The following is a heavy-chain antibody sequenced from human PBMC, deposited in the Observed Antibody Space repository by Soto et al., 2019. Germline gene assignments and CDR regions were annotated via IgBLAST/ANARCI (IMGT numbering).Heavy chain of an antibody. CDR3: ARRRSGWYKSYYFDY. CDR1: GFTVSSNY. CDR2: IYSGGST. V-gene: IGHV3-53*01. Sequence: VWSLRLSCAASGFTVSSNYMSWVRHAPGKGLEWVSVIYSGGSTYYEDSVKGRFTISRENSKNTLYLQMNSRRAEDKAVYYCARRRSGWYKSYYFDYWGQGTLVTVSS. J-gene: IGHJ4*02. D-gene: IGHD6-19*01.